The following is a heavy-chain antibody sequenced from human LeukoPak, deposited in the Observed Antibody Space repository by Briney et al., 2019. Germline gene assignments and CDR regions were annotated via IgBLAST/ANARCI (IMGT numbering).Heavy chain of an antibody. CDR2: IIDSVDNT. CDR1: GFTFSSHA. CDR3: ATYCASGKCADH. V-gene: IGHV3-23*01. D-gene: IGHD2-8*01. Sequence: PGGSLRLSCATSGFTFSSHAMNWVRQPPGKGLEWVSGIIDSVDNTHYADSVKGRFTISRDSPKSTLYLQMNSLRADDTAVYYCATYCASGKCADHWGQGTLVTVSS. J-gene: IGHJ4*02.